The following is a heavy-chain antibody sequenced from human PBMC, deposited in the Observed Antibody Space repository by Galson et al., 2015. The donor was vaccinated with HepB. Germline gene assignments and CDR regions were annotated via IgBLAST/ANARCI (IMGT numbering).Heavy chain of an antibody. CDR3: ARVGPTMVRGAQYSAWFDP. D-gene: IGHD3-10*01. Sequence: SETLSLTCTVSGGSISSYYWSWIRQPPGKGLEWIGYIYYSGSTNYNPSLKSRVTISVDTSKNQFSLKLSSVTAADTAVYYCARVGPTMVRGAQYSAWFDPWGQGTLVTVPS. CDR2: IYYSGST. CDR1: GGSISSYY. J-gene: IGHJ5*02. V-gene: IGHV4-59*01.